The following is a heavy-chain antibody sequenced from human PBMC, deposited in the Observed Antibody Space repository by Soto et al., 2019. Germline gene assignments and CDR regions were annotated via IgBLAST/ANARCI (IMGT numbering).Heavy chain of an antibody. Sequence: PGESLKISCKGSGYSFTSYWIGWVRQMPGKGLEWMGIIYPGDSDTRYSPSFQGQVTISADKSISTAYLQWSSLKISDTAMYYCARHRVYGSSSGSYYYYGMDVWGQGTTVTVSS. D-gene: IGHD6-6*01. J-gene: IGHJ6*02. CDR2: IYPGDSDT. CDR1: GYSFTSYW. CDR3: ARHRVYGSSSGSYYYYGMDV. V-gene: IGHV5-51*01.